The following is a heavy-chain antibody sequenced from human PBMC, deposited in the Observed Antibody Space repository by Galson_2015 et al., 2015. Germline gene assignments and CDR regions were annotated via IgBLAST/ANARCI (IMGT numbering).Heavy chain of an antibody. D-gene: IGHD3-22*01. CDR2: ISGSGGST. Sequence: SLRLSCAASGFTFSSYAMSWVRQAPGKGLEWVSAISGSGGSTYYADSVKGRFTISRDNSKNTLYLQMNSLRAEDTAVYYCAKADYNDSSGYYYGLDCWGQGALVTVAS. J-gene: IGHJ4*02. CDR1: GFTFSSYA. V-gene: IGHV3-23*01. CDR3: AKADYNDSSGYYYGLDC.